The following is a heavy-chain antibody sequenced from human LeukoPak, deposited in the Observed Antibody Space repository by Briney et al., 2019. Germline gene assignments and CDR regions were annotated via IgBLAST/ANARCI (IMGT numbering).Heavy chain of an antibody. CDR1: GFTFTNSY. D-gene: IGHD1-1*01. J-gene: IGHJ4*02. V-gene: IGHV3-11*06. CDR3: ARDPRTVRI. CDR2: ISGSGDDT. Sequence: PGGSLRFSCAASGFTFTNSYMIWVRQAPGKGLEWLSYISGSGDDTNYAGSVRGRFTISRDNAKNSLYLQMNSLRVEDTAVYYCARDPRTVRIWGQGTLVTVSS.